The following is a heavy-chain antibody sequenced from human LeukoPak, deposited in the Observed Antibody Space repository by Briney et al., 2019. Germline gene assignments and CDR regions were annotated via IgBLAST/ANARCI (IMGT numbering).Heavy chain of an antibody. CDR1: GGSFSGYY. Sequence: PSETLSLTCAVYGGSFSGYYWSWIRQPPGKGLEWIGEINHSGSTNYNPSLKSRVTISVDTSKNQFSLKLSSVTAADTAVYYCARLISGVGYFDYWGQGTLVTVSS. CDR2: INHSGST. CDR3: ARLISGVGYFDY. D-gene: IGHD3-10*01. V-gene: IGHV4-34*01. J-gene: IGHJ4*02.